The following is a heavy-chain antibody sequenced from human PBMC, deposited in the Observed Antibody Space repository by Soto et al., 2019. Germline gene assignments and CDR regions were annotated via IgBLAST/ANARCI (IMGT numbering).Heavy chain of an antibody. D-gene: IGHD5-12*01. V-gene: IGHV3-33*01. Sequence: QVQLVESGGGVVQPGRSLRLSCAASGFTFSTYGMHWVRQAPGKGLEWVALICNDGSHIYSADSVQGRFTISRDSSKNALYLKMNMLRVEDTAVYYCARNMYYSGYGWFYDCMYVWCQGTTVTVSS. CDR1: GFTFSTYG. CDR2: ICNDGSHI. CDR3: ARNMYYSGYGWFYDCMYV. J-gene: IGHJ6*02.